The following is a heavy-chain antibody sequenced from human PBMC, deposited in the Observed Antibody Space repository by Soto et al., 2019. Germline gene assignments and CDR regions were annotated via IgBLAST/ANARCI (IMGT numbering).Heavy chain of an antibody. J-gene: IGHJ6*02. Sequence: GGSLRLSCAVSGFIFSDFSMNWVRQAPGKGLEWVASIGSSGGNSFYADSVKGRFIISRDNAKTSLDLQINSLRAEDTAVYYCAREKRHNSLGGRFGMDVWGQGTTVTVSS. CDR2: IGSSGGNS. CDR3: AREKRHNSLGGRFGMDV. V-gene: IGHV3-21*01. D-gene: IGHD1-1*01. CDR1: GFIFSDFS.